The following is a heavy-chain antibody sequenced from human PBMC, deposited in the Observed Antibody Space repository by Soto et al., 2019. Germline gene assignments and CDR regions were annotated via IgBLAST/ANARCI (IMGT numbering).Heavy chain of an antibody. D-gene: IGHD5-18*01. CDR3: ARDFYGGYTYGPGDY. J-gene: IGHJ4*02. CDR1: GFTLSSYG. V-gene: IGHV3-30*03. Sequence: GGSLRLSCAASGFTLSSYGMHWVRQAPGKGLEWVAVISYDGSNKYYADSVKGRFTISRDNSKNTLYLQMNSLRAEDTAVYYCARDFYGGYTYGPGDYWGQGALVTVSS. CDR2: ISYDGSNK.